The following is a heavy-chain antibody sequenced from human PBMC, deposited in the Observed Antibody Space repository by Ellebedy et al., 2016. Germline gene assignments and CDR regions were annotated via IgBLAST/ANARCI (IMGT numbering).Heavy chain of an antibody. D-gene: IGHD6-19*01. Sequence: ASVKVSXKASGYTFTSYYMHWVRQAPGQGLEWMGIINPSGGSTSYAQKFQGRVTMTRDTSTSTAYMELRSLRSDDTAVYYCAGGTIAVAGTGYYYYYGMDVWGQGTTVTVSS. V-gene: IGHV1-46*01. J-gene: IGHJ6*02. CDR3: AGGTIAVAGTGYYYYYGMDV. CDR2: INPSGGST. CDR1: GYTFTSYY.